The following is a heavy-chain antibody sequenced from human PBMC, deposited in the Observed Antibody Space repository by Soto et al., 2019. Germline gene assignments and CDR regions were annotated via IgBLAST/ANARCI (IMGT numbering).Heavy chain of an antibody. J-gene: IGHJ5*02. CDR3: TTREQLVNWFDP. V-gene: IGHV3-49*03. CDR2: IRSKAYGGTT. Sequence: GVLRLSCTASGFTFGDYAMSWFRQAPGKGLEWVGFIRSKAYGGTTEYAASVKGRFTISRDDSKSIAYLQMNSLKTEDTAVYYCTTREQLVNWFDPWGQGTLVTVSS. CDR1: GFTFGDYA. D-gene: IGHD6-6*01.